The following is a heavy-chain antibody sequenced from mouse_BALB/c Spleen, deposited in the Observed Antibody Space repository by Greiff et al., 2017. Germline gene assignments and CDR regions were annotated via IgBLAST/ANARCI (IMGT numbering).Heavy chain of an antibody. V-gene: IGHV10-1*02. Sequence: EVQLVESGGGLVQPKGSLKLSCAASGFTFNTYAMNWVRQAPGKGLEWVAPIRSKSNNYATYYADSVKDRFTISRDDSQSMLYLQMNNLKTEDTAMYYCVRHTLWSYAMDYWGQGTSVTVSS. D-gene: IGHD1-1*02. CDR3: VRHTLWSYAMDY. J-gene: IGHJ4*01. CDR1: GFTFNTYA. CDR2: IRSKSNNYAT.